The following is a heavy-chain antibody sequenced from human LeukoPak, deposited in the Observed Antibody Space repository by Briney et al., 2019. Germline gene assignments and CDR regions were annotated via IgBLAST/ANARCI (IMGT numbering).Heavy chain of an antibody. D-gene: IGHD6-19*01. J-gene: IGHJ4*02. V-gene: IGHV4-59*01. CDR1: GGSISSYY. Sequence: SETLSLTCTVSGGSISSYYWSWIRQPPGKGLEWIGYIYYSGSTNYNPSLKSRVTISVDTSKNQFPLKLTSVTAADTAVYYCARSPGEQWLGDWGQGTLVTVSS. CDR2: IYYSGST. CDR3: ARSPGEQWLGD.